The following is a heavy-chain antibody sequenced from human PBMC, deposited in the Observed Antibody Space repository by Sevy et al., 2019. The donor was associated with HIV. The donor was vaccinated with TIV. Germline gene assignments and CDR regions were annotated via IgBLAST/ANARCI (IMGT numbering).Heavy chain of an antibody. J-gene: IGHJ4*02. V-gene: IGHV3-15*01. Sequence: GGSLRLSCAASGITFSSAWMSWVRLVPGKGLEWLGRIKSETDGGAADHAAAVKGRFTISRDDSKETLYLQLNSLKTEDTAVYYCTTDLGFYSSKWGQGTLVTVSS. CDR2: IKSETDGGAA. CDR1: GITFSSAW. D-gene: IGHD4-4*01. CDR3: TTDLGFYSSK.